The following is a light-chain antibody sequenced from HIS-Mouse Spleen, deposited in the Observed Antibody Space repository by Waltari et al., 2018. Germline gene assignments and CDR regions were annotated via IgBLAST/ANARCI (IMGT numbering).Light chain of an antibody. CDR2: KDS. CDR1: ALPKQY. Sequence: SYELTQPPSVSVSPGQTARITCSGDALPKQYAYWYQQKPGQAPVLVIYKDSERPSGIPGRFSGSSSGKTVTFTLSGVQAEDEADYYCQSADSSGTYVVFGGGTKLTVL. CDR3: QSADSSGTYVV. J-gene: IGLJ2*01. V-gene: IGLV3-25*03.